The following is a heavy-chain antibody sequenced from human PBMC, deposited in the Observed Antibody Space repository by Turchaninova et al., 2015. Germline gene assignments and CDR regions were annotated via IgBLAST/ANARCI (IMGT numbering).Heavy chain of an antibody. CDR2: INPNSGDT. D-gene: IGHD4-17*01. CDR1: GYIVTGYQ. Sequence: QVQLVRSGAAVKKPGASVEVSCKASGYIVTGYQMHWVRQAPGQGLEWMGWINPNSGDTNYAQKFQGRVTMTRDTSISTAYMELSRLRSDDTAVYYCARSRGDFYYYMDVWGKGTTVTVSS. V-gene: IGHV1-2*02. CDR3: ARSRGDFYYYMDV. J-gene: IGHJ6*03.